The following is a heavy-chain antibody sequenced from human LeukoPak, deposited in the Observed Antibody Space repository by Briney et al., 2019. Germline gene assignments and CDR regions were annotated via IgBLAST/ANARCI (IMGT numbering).Heavy chain of an antibody. V-gene: IGHV4-39*07. CDR3: AGERGEEYSSGWYKTNILYN. J-gene: IGHJ4*02. CDR1: GDSFTSVTDY. D-gene: IGHD6-19*01. Sequence: SETLSLTCTVSGDSFTSVTDYWAWIRQPPGKGLEWIATADYSGGIYYNPSLESRVAISADMSKNQISLQLTSVTGADTAVYYCAGERGEEYSSGWYKTNILYNWGQGIRVTVSS. CDR2: ADYSGGI.